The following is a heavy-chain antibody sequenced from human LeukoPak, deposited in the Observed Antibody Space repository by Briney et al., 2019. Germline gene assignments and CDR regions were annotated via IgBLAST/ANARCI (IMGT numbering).Heavy chain of an antibody. J-gene: IGHJ4*02. D-gene: IGHD1-1*01. V-gene: IGHV4-59*08. Sequence: SETLSLTCTVSGGSISPYYWSWIRQPPGKGLEWIGHISFSGSTDYNASLKSRVTISLDTTRSQFSLSLYSVTAADTAMYYCARHAAGTTRDYWRQGTLVTVSA. CDR3: ARHAAGTTRDY. CDR2: ISFSGST. CDR1: GGSISPYY.